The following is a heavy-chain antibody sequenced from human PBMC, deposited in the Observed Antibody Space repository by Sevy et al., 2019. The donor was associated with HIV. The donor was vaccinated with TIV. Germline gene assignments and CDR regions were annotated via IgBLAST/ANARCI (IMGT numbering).Heavy chain of an antibody. CDR1: GDSVSSNSAA. J-gene: IGHJ4*02. CDR3: ARVSLYIAARPGTIDY. V-gene: IGHV6-1*01. CDR2: TYYRSKWYN. D-gene: IGHD6-6*01. Sequence: SQTLSLTCAISGDSVSSNSAAWNWIRQSPSRGLEWLGRTYYRSKWYNDYAVSVKSRITINPDTSKNQFSLRLNSGTPAETAVYYCARVSLYIAARPGTIDYWGQGTLVTVSS.